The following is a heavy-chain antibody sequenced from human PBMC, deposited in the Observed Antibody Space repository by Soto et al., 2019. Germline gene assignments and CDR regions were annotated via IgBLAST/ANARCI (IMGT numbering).Heavy chain of an antibody. V-gene: IGHV4-4*02. CDR1: GGSISSSNW. Sequence: QVQLQESGPGLVKPSGTLSLTCAVSGGSISSSNWWSWVRQPPGKGVQWIGEIYHSGSTNYIPSLTSPVSISVDKSRNQFSLTLSSVTAADTAVYYFARRCGEGRVDYWGQGPLVTVSS. J-gene: IGHJ4*02. CDR3: ARRCGEGRVDY. CDR2: IYHSGST.